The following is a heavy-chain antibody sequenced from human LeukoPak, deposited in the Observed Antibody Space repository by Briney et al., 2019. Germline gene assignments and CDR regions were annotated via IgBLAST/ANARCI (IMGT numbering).Heavy chain of an antibody. V-gene: IGHV4-59*01. CDR3: ATTSGKSPVDH. CDR1: GGSMSSYY. Sequence: SETLSLTCTVSGGSMSSYYWTWIRQPPGKGLEWIGFIYYSGTTYYNPSLKSRVTMSLGSSTNQFSLQLSSVTTADTAVYYCATTSGKSPVDHWGQGTLVTVSS. CDR2: IYYSGTT. J-gene: IGHJ5*02. D-gene: IGHD6-6*01.